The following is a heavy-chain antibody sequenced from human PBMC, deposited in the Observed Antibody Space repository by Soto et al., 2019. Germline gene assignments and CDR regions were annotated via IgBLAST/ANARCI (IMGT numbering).Heavy chain of an antibody. CDR3: ARGIAAAGRSFDY. CDR1: GYTFTSYA. CDR2: INAGNGNT. Sequence: ASVKVSCKASGYTFTSYAMHWVRQAPGQRLEWMGWINAGNGNTKYSQKFQGRVTMTRDTSTSTVYMELSSLRSEDTAVYYCARGIAAAGRSFDYWGQGTLVTVSS. V-gene: IGHV1-3*01. J-gene: IGHJ4*02. D-gene: IGHD6-13*01.